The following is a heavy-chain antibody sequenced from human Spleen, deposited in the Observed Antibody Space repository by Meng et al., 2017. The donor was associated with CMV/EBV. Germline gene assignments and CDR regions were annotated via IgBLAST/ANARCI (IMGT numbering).Heavy chain of an antibody. Sequence: GGSLRLSCAASGFTFSSYAMSWVRQAPGKGLEWVAFIRFDGSDEVYADSVRDRFTISRDNSKNTLYLEMNSPRPDDTAVYYCAKDGGFHGAYYGFLDSWGQGTLVTVSS. CDR3: AKDGGFHGAYYGFLDS. D-gene: IGHD3-10*01. J-gene: IGHJ4*02. V-gene: IGHV3-30*02. CDR2: IRFDGSDE. CDR1: GFTFSSYA.